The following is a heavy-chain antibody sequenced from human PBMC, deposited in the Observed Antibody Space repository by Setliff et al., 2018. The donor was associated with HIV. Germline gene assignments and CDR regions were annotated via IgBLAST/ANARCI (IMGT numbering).Heavy chain of an antibody. CDR3: VGPFGYNGFYI. V-gene: IGHV3-74*01. D-gene: IGHD6-25*01. J-gene: IGHJ3*02. Sequence: PVGSLRLSCEASGFTVSSYWMHWVRQAPGKGLVWVSRINNDGSSTTYADSVKGRFTISKDIAKNTLNLQMNSLRAEDTAIYYCVGPFGYNGFYIWGQGTMVTVS. CDR1: GFTVSSYW. CDR2: INNDGSST.